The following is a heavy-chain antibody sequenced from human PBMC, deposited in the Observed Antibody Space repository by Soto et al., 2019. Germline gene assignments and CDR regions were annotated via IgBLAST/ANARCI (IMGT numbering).Heavy chain of an antibody. D-gene: IGHD1-26*01. V-gene: IGHV3-74*01. CDR3: ARDRYYSQDY. CDR1: GFSFSTTW. Sequence: GGSLRLSCAASGFSFSTTWMHWFRQAPGKGLVWVSRIHSDGSGTIYADSVKGRFTISRDNAKNTLYLQMNSLRVEDTAIYCARDRYYSQDYWGQGTLVTVSS. J-gene: IGHJ4*02. CDR2: IHSDGSGT.